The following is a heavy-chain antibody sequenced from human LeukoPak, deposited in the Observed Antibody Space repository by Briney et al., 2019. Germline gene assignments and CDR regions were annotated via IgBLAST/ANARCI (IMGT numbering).Heavy chain of an antibody. D-gene: IGHD2-2*02. CDR2: IYYSGST. V-gene: IGHV4-59*01. J-gene: IGHJ4*02. Sequence: SETLSLTCAVYGGSFSGYYWSWIRQPPGKGLEWIGYIYYSGSTNYNPPLKSRVTISVDTSKNQFSLKLSSVTAADTAVYYCARDSRYCSSTSCYTGVDYWGQGTLVTVSS. CDR3: ARDSRYCSSTSCYTGVDY. CDR1: GGSFSGYY.